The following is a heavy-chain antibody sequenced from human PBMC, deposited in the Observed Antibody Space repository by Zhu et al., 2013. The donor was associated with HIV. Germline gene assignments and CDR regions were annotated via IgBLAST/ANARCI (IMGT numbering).Heavy chain of an antibody. CDR2: IIPIFGIA. D-gene: IGHD1-26*01. J-gene: IGHJ3*02. CDR1: GGTFSSYA. V-gene: IGHV1-69*12. CDR3: ARARGGGIAGASNAFDI. Sequence: QVQLVQSGAEVKKPGSSVKVSCKASGGTFSSYAISWVRQAPGQGLEWMGWIIPIFGIANYAQKFQGRVTITADESTSTAYMELSSLRSEDTAVYYCARARGGGIAGASNAFDIWGQGTMVTVSS.